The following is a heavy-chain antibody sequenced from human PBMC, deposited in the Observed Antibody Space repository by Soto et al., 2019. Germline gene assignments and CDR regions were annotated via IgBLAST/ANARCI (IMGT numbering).Heavy chain of an antibody. CDR1: GFTFSYAW. CDR3: ATGRGDLLY. CDR2: IKSKTDGGTT. V-gene: IGHV3-15*07. Sequence: EVQLVESGGDLAKPGGSLRLSCAVSGFTFSYAWMNWVRQAPGKGLEWVGRIKSKTDGGTTDYAAPVKGRFTISRDDXXXXXXXXXXXXXXXXXXXXXXATGRGDLLYWGQGTLVTVSS. J-gene: IGHJ4*02. D-gene: IGHD3-10*01.